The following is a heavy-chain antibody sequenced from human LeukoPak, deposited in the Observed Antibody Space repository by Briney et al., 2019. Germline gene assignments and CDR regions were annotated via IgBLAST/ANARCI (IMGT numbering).Heavy chain of an antibody. D-gene: IGHD3-9*01. V-gene: IGHV1-8*01. CDR2: MNPNSGNT. Sequence: ASVKVSSKASGYTFTSYDINWVRQATGQGLEWMGWMNPNSGNTGYAQKFQGRVTMTRNISISTAYMELSSLRSEDTAVYYCARAYYDILTGYYLSAFDIWGQGTMVTVSS. CDR1: GYTFTSYD. J-gene: IGHJ3*02. CDR3: ARAYYDILTGYYLSAFDI.